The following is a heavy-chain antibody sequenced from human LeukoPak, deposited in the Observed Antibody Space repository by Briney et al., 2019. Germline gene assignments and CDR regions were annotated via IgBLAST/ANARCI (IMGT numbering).Heavy chain of an antibody. V-gene: IGHV1-2*02. CDR1: GYTVTDKY. CDR3: ARGAYYGMDV. Sequence: EASVKVSCKASGYTVTDKYMHWVRQAPGQGLEWMGWINPNSGGTNYAQNFQGRVTMTRDTSISTVYMELSRLRSDDTAVYYCARGAYYGMDVWGQGTTVTVSS. CDR2: INPNSGGT. J-gene: IGHJ6*02.